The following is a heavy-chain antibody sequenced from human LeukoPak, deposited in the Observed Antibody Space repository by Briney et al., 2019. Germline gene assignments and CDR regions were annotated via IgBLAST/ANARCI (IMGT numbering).Heavy chain of an antibody. V-gene: IGHV3-48*01. D-gene: IGHD3-10*01. Sequence: GGSLRLSCAASGFTFSSYSMNWVRQAPGKGLEWVSYISSSSSTIYYADSVKGRFTISRDNAKNSLYLQMNSLRAEDTAVYYCARATYYYGSGSYFVGDYWGQGTLVTVSS. J-gene: IGHJ4*02. CDR1: GFTFSSYS. CDR2: ISSSSSTI. CDR3: ARATYYYGSGSYFVGDY.